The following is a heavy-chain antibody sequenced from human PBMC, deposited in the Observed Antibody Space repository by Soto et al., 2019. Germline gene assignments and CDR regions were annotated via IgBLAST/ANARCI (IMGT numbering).Heavy chain of an antibody. CDR1: GYTFTGYS. Sequence: ASVKVSCKASGYTFTGYSVHWVRQAPGQGLEWMGWINPNSGDTNYTQKFEGWVTKTTDTSISTAYMELSRLRSDATAVYYCATSQASIAVAAETEYYFDYWGQGTLVTVSS. V-gene: IGHV1-2*04. CDR2: INPNSGDT. CDR3: ATSQASIAVAAETEYYFDY. D-gene: IGHD6-19*01. J-gene: IGHJ4*02.